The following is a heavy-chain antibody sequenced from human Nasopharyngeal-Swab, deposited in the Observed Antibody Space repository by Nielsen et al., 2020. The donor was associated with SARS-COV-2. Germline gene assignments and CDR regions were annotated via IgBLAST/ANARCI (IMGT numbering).Heavy chain of an antibody. D-gene: IGHD2-2*01. V-gene: IGHV3-33*01. J-gene: IGHJ6*03. CDR2: IWYDGSNK. Sequence: GESLKISCAASGFTFSSYGMHWVRQAPGKGLEWVAVIWYDGSNKYYADSVKGRFTIPRDNSKNTLYLQMNSLRAEDTAVYYCARDGCSSTSCYGAMYYYYYMDVWGKGTTVTVSS. CDR1: GFTFSSYG. CDR3: ARDGCSSTSCYGAMYYYYYMDV.